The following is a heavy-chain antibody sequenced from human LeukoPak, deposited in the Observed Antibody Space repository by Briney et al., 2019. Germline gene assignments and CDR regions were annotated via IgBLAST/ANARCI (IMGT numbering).Heavy chain of an antibody. V-gene: IGHV3-74*01. CDR1: GFTFSNYW. D-gene: IGHD2-15*01. J-gene: IGHJ6*02. CDR2: IKSDGTSI. CDR3: ARGHCSGGRGHSVGYYGMDV. Sequence: GGSLRLSCAASGFTFSNYWMHWVRQAPGKGLVWVSRIKSDGTSINYADSVKGRFTISRDNAKNRLFLQMNSLRAEDTAVYFCARGHCSGGRGHSVGYYGMDVWGQGTTVTVSS.